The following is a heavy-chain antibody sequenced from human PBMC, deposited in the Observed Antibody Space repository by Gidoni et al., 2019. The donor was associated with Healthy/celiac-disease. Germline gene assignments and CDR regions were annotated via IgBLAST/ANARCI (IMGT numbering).Heavy chain of an antibody. CDR1: GYSFTSYW. CDR2: IYPGDSDT. V-gene: IGHV5-51*01. CDR3: ARQHYYDSSGFDY. D-gene: IGHD3-22*01. Sequence: EVQLVQSGAEVKKQGESLKISCKGSGYSFTSYWIGWVRQMPGKGLEWMGIIYPGDSDTSYSPSFQRQVTISADKSISTAYLQWSSLKASDTAMYYCARQHYYDSSGFDYWGQGTLVTVSS. J-gene: IGHJ4*02.